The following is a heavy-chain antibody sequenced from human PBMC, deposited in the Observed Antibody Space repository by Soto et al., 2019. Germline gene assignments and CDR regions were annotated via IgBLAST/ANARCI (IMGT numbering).Heavy chain of an antibody. CDR1: GGSISSGGYY. D-gene: IGHD6-6*01. CDR2: IYYSGST. J-gene: IGHJ4*02. CDR3: ARASIAARRGFDY. V-gene: IGHV4-31*03. Sequence: KTSETLSLTCTVSGGSISSGGYYWSWIRQHPGKGLEWIGYIYYSGSTYYNPSLKSRVTISVDTSKNQFSLKLSSVTAADTAVYYCARASIAARRGFDYWGQGTLVTVSS.